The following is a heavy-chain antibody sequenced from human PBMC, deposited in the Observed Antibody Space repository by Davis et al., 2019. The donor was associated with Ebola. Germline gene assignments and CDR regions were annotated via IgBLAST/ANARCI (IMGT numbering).Heavy chain of an antibody. Sequence: AASVKVSCKASGYTFTSYAMNWVRQAPGQGLEWMGRINPNSGGTNYAQKFQGRVTMTRDTSISTAYMELSRLRSDDTAVYYCARSIVVVIDAFDIWGQGTMVTVSS. CDR3: ARSIVVVIDAFDI. J-gene: IGHJ3*02. CDR2: INPNSGGT. V-gene: IGHV1-2*06. D-gene: IGHD3-22*01. CDR1: GYTFTSYA.